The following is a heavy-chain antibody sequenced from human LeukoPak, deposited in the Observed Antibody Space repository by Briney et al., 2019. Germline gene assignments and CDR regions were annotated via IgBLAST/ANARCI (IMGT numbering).Heavy chain of an antibody. CDR1: GYTFTTYG. CDR2: ISAYNGNT. J-gene: IGHJ4*02. D-gene: IGHD5-18*01. CDR3: ARGGGYSYGSAFDY. V-gene: IGHV1-18*01. Sequence: ASVKVSCKASGYTFTTYGISWVRQAPGQGLEWMGWISAYNGNTNYAQRPQGRVTMTTDTSTSTAYMDLRSLRSDDTAVYYCARGGGYSYGSAFDYWGQGTLVTVSS.